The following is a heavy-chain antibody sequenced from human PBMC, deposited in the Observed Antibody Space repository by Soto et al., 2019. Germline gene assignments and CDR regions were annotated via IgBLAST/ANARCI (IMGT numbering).Heavy chain of an antibody. Sequence: VQLVESGGGLVTPGGSLRLSCATSGFAFRNYYMSWIRQAPGRGLEWISFISATGTYTSYADSVKGRFTISIDNAEGSLYLQMNSLSVEDTALDYCARGANWIGGMYFDSWGQGTLVTVSS. J-gene: IGHJ4*02. CDR3: ARGANWIGGMYFDS. CDR2: ISATGTYT. CDR1: GFAFRNYY. D-gene: IGHD1-1*01. V-gene: IGHV3-11*05.